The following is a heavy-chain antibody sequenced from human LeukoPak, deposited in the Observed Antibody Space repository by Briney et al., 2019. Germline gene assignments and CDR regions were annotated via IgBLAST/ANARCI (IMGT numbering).Heavy chain of an antibody. V-gene: IGHV3-48*01. CDR1: TFTLTRHW. CDR3: ARVDIVVVPAAIHYYYYYYMDV. J-gene: IGHJ6*03. CDR2: ISNISSTI. D-gene: IGHD2-2*02. Sequence: PGGSMTLSCSPSTFTLTRHWMSWVRQAPGKGLGWVLYISNISSTIYYADSVKGRFTISRDNAKNSLYLQMNSLRAEDTAVYYCARVDIVVVPAAIHYYYYYYMDVWGKGTTVTVSS.